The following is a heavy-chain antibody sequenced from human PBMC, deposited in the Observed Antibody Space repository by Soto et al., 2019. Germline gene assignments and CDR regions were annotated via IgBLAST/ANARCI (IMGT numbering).Heavy chain of an antibody. Sequence: PSETLSLTCAVSGGSISSGGYYWSWIRQHPGKGLEWIGYIYYSGSTYYNPSLKSRVTISLDTSKNQFSLNLRSVTAADTAVYYCASMGYHYGSGSYPLDYWGQGTLVTVSS. V-gene: IGHV4-31*11. CDR1: GGSISSGGYY. D-gene: IGHD3-10*01. CDR3: ASMGYHYGSGSYPLDY. J-gene: IGHJ4*02. CDR2: IYYSGST.